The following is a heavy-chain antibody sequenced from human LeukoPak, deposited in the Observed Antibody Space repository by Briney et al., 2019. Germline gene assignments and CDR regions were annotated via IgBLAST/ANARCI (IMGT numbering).Heavy chain of an antibody. CDR3: VTSGRPSGGISFPHDL. V-gene: IGHV3-30*03. J-gene: IGHJ5*02. D-gene: IGHD2-15*01. CDR2: ISNDGNYR. CDR1: GFSFSIYG. Sequence: GGSLRLSCAASGFSFSIYGMHWVREPPGEGREWVAVISNDGNYRYYGDSVEGRFTISRDNSQNTLYLQMHSLRTEDAAVYYCVTSGRPSGGISFPHDLWGQGTQVTVSS.